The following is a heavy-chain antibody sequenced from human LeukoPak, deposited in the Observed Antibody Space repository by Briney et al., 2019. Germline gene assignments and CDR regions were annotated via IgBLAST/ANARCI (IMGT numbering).Heavy chain of an antibody. D-gene: IGHD1-26*01. CDR1: GYSFTTHL. CDR2: IYLGDSDT. V-gene: IGHV5-51*01. J-gene: IGHJ3*02. Sequence: GESLKIFCKGSGYSFTTHLIGWVRQMPGKGLEWMGFIYLGDSDTRYSPSFQGQVTISADKSISTAYLQWSSLKASDTAMYYCAILWDRAYDIWGQGTMVTVSS. CDR3: AILWDRAYDI.